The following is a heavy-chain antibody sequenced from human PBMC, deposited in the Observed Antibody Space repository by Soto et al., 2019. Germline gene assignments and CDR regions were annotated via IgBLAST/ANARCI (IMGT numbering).Heavy chain of an antibody. D-gene: IGHD5-18*01. CDR1: GYTLTELS. J-gene: IGHJ3*02. CDR2: FDPEDGET. CDR3: ATARDTAMVVQRAHHHAFDI. Sequence: ASVKVSCKVSGYTLTELSMHWVRQAPGKGLEWMGGFDPEDGETIYAQKFQGRVTMTEDTSTDTAYMELSSLRSEDTAVYYCATARDTAMVVQRAHHHAFDIWGQGTMVTVSS. V-gene: IGHV1-24*01.